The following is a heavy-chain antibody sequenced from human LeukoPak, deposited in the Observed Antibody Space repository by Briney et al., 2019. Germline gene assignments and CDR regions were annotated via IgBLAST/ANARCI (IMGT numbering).Heavy chain of an antibody. CDR3: ARGPITIFGVVTPYYYYGMDV. J-gene: IGHJ6*02. V-gene: IGHV4-59*12. Sequence: PSETLSLTCTVSGGSISSYYWNWIRQPPGKGLEWIGYIYYSGTTNYNPSLKSRVTISVDTSKNQFSLKLSSVTAADTAVYYCARGPITIFGVVTPYYYYGMDVWGQGTTVTVSS. CDR1: GGSISSYY. CDR2: IYYSGTT. D-gene: IGHD3-3*01.